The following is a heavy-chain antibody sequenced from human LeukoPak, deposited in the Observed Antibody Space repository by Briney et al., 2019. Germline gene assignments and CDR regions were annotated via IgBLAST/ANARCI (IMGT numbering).Heavy chain of an antibody. J-gene: IGHJ4*02. CDR2: IYYSGST. D-gene: IGHD5-18*01. Sequence: SETLSLTCTVSGGSISRYYWSWLRQPPGKGLEGIGYIYYSGSTNDNPSLKSRVTISVDTSKNQFSLKRSSVTAADTAVYYCARVNSGYSYGYPIDYWGQGTLVTVSS. V-gene: IGHV4-59*13. CDR1: GGSISRYY. CDR3: ARVNSGYSYGYPIDY.